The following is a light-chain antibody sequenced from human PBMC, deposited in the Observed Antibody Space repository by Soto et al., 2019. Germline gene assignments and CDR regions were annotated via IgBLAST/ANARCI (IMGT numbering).Light chain of an antibody. Sequence: DIQLTQSPSFMSAFVGDSVTLTCRASQAFSSSLAWYQHKPGRAPKLLIYDAATLQSGVPSRFSGSGSATEFILTIINLQPEDFATYYCQQLNTFPFTFGPGIKVDVK. J-gene: IGKJ3*01. CDR2: DAA. V-gene: IGKV1-9*01. CDR3: QQLNTFPFT. CDR1: QAFSSS.